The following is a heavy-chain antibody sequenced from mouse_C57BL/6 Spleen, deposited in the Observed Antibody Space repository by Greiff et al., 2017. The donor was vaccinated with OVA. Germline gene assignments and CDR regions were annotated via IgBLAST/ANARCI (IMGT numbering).Heavy chain of an antibody. Sequence: VQLQQPGAELVMPGASVKLSCKASGYTFTSYWMHWVKQRPGQGLEWIGEIDPSDSYTNYNQKFKGKSTLTVDKSSSTAYMQLSSLTSEDSAVYYCASDSSGSYDAMDYWGQGTSVTVSS. D-gene: IGHD3-2*02. J-gene: IGHJ4*01. CDR3: ASDSSGSYDAMDY. CDR1: GYTFTSYW. CDR2: IDPSDSYT. V-gene: IGHV1-69*01.